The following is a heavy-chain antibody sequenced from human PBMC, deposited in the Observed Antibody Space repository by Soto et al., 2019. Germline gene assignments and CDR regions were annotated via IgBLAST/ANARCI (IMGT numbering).Heavy chain of an antibody. CDR1: GYTFLNYG. V-gene: IGHV1-18*04. D-gene: IGHD3-10*01. J-gene: IGHJ4*02. CDR3: ARDHGGATMALLY. Sequence: ASVTVSCKASGYTFLNYGMSWGRQAAGQGPEWMGWISVYHGNTIYAQNFQGRVTMTTDTSTSTAYMELRSLRSDDTAVYYCARDHGGATMALLYWGQGTLVTVSS. CDR2: ISVYHGNT.